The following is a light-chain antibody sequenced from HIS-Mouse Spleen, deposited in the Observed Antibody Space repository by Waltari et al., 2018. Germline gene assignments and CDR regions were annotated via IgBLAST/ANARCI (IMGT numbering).Light chain of an antibody. J-gene: IGLJ2*01. CDR3: QVWDSSSDHVV. V-gene: IGLV3-21*02. CDR1: NIGSKS. Sequence: SYVLTQPPSVSVAPGHTARITCGGNNIGSKSVHWYQQKPGQAPVLVVYDDRDRPSGIPGRFSGSNSGNTATLTISRVEAGDEADYYCQVWDSSSDHVVFGGGTKLTVL. CDR2: DDR.